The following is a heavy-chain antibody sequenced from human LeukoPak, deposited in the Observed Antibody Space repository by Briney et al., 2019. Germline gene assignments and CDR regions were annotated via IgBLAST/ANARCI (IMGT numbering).Heavy chain of an antibody. CDR3: AKEVAAAGSYYYYGMDV. D-gene: IGHD6-13*01. Sequence: GGSLRLSCAASGFTFSSYSMNWVRQAPGKGLEWVSYISSSSSTIYYADSVKGRFTISRDNTKNSLYLQMNSLRAEDTAVYYCAKEVAAAGSYYYYGMDVWGQGTTVIVSS. CDR1: GFTFSSYS. CDR2: ISSSSSTI. J-gene: IGHJ6*02. V-gene: IGHV3-48*01.